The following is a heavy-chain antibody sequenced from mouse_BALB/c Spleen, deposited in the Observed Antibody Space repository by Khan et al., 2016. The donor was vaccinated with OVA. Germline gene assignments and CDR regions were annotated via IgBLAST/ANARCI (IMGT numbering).Heavy chain of an antibody. CDR2: VSTGGSYT. D-gene: IGHD1-1*01. CDR3: TRIAYYYDSEGFAY. CDR1: GFTFSTYG. Sequence: EVQLVESGGDLVKPGGSLTLSCAASGFTFSTYGMSWVRQTPDKRLVWVATVSTGGSYTYYPDSVKGRFTISRDNAKNTLFLQMNGLKSEDTAIFYCTRIAYYYDSEGFAYWGQGTLVTVSA. V-gene: IGHV5-6*01. J-gene: IGHJ3*01.